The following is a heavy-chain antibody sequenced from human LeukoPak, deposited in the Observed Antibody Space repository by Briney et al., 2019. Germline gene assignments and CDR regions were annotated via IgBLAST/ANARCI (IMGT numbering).Heavy chain of an antibody. CDR3: ANTCSGGSCYYHYYYYDMDV. V-gene: IGHV3-23*01. Sequence: GGSLRLSCAASGFTFSSYAMNWVRQAPGKGLEWVSAISGSGSNTNYADSVKGRFTISRDNSKNTLYLQMNSLRAEDTAVYYSANTCSGGSCYYHYYYYDMDVWGKGTTVTVSS. D-gene: IGHD2-15*01. CDR2: ISGSGSNT. CDR1: GFTFSSYA. J-gene: IGHJ6*04.